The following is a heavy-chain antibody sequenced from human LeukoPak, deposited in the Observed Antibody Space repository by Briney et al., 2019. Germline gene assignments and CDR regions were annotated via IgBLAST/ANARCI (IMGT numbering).Heavy chain of an antibody. Sequence: SQTLSLTCTVSGGSISSGSYYWSWIRQPAGKGLEWIGRIYTSGSTNYNPSLKSRVTISVDTSKNQFSLKLSSVTAADTAVYYCVRRNSGSYYNYYYYYMDVWGKGTTVTVSS. CDR2: IYTSGST. V-gene: IGHV4-61*02. D-gene: IGHD1-26*01. CDR3: VRRNSGSYYNYYYYYMDV. CDR1: GGSISSGSYY. J-gene: IGHJ6*03.